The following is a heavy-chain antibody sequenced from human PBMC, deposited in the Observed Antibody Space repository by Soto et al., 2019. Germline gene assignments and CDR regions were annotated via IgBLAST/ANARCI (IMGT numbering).Heavy chain of an antibody. CDR3: AINTAMVLYYFDY. CDR1: GGTFSSYA. Sequence: GASVKVSCKASGGTFSSYAISWVRQAPGQGLEWMGGIIPIFGTANYAQKFQGRVTITADKSTSTAYMELSSLRSEDTAVYYCAINTAMVLYYFDYWGQGTLVTVSS. CDR2: IIPIFGTA. V-gene: IGHV1-69*06. D-gene: IGHD5-18*01. J-gene: IGHJ4*02.